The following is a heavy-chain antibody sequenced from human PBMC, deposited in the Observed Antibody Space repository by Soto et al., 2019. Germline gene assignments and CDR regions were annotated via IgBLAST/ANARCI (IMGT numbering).Heavy chain of an antibody. Sequence: EVQLLESGGDLVQPGGSLRLSCVASGFTFRNDDLSWVRQASGKGLEWVSAITAGGFNTYYADSVKGRFTISRDNSKNTLYLQMNSLRAEDTAVYYCAKNIGGFSGYANFDYWGQGTLVTVSS. CDR2: ITAGGFNT. CDR1: GFTFRNDD. D-gene: IGHD5-12*01. V-gene: IGHV3-23*01. CDR3: AKNIGGFSGYANFDY. J-gene: IGHJ4*02.